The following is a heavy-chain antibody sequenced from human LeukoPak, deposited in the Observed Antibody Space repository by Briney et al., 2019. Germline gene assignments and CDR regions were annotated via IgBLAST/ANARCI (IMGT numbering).Heavy chain of an antibody. CDR1: GFTVSRSY. Sequence: GGSLRLSCAASGFTVSRSYMIWARQAPGKGLEWVSVIYSGGTTYYADSVKGRFTISRDNSKNTLYLQMNSLRAEDTAVYYCTVKSWYGAYYYYMDVWGKGTTVTVSS. J-gene: IGHJ6*03. D-gene: IGHD6-13*01. CDR3: TVKSWYGAYYYYMDV. V-gene: IGHV3-53*01. CDR2: IYSGGTT.